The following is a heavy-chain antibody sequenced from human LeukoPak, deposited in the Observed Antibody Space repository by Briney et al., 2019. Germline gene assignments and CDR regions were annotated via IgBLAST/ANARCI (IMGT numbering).Heavy chain of an antibody. CDR3: ASKGYYYGSGGYFDY. J-gene: IGHJ4*02. V-gene: IGHV1-24*01. CDR1: GYTLTELS. Sequence: ASVKVSCKVSGYTLTELSMHWVRQAPGKGLEWMGGFDPEDGETIYAQKFQGRVTITRDTSTSTVYMELSSLRSEDTAVYYCASKGYYYGSGGYFDYWGQGTLVTVSS. CDR2: FDPEDGET. D-gene: IGHD3-10*01.